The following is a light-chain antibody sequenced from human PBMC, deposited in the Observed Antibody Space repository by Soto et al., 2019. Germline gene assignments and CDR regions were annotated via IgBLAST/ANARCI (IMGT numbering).Light chain of an antibody. CDR3: QQYNRYST. J-gene: IGKJ4*01. Sequence: DIQMTQSPSTLSASVGDRVTITCRASQSISSWLAWYQQKPGKAPKLLIYKASSLESGVPSRFSGSGSGTEFTLTISSLQPDDFATYYCQQYNRYSTFGGGTKVEIK. V-gene: IGKV1-5*03. CDR2: KAS. CDR1: QSISSW.